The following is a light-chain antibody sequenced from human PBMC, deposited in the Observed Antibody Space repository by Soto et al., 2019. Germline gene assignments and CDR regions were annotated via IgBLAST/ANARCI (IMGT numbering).Light chain of an antibody. CDR3: RSYAGSYTHYV. CDR2: DVS. J-gene: IGLJ1*01. CDR1: SSDVGGYNY. V-gene: IGLV2-11*01. Sequence: QSALTQPRSVSGSPGQSITISCTGTSSDVGGYNYVSWYRQHPCKAPKLMIYDVSKRPSGVPDRFSGSKSGNTASLTISGLQAEDEADYYCRSYAGSYTHYVFGAGTKLTVL.